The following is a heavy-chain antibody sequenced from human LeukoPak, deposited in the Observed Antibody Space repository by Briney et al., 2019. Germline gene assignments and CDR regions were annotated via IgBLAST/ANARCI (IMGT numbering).Heavy chain of an antibody. CDR1: GGSISSSNW. J-gene: IGHJ4*02. CDR2: IYHSGST. V-gene: IGHV4-4*02. Sequence: PSETLSLTCTVSGGSISSSNWWSWVRRPPGKGLEWIGEIYHSGSTNYNPSLKSRITISIDKSKNQFSLRLSSVTAADTAVYYCAGDRGVRGYFDYWGQGTLVTVSS. D-gene: IGHD3-10*01. CDR3: AGDRGVRGYFDY.